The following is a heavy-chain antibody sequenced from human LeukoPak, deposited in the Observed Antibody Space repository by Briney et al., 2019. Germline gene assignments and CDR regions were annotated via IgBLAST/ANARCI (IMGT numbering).Heavy chain of an antibody. J-gene: IGHJ6*02. CDR1: GGSISSYY. CDR3: ARAGQWLVPGAGYYYYGMDV. CDR2: IYYSGST. Sequence: SETLSLTCTVSGGSISSYYWSWIRQPPGKGLEWIGYIYYSGSTNYNPSLKSRVTISVDTSKSQFSLKLSSVTAADTAVYYCARAGQWLVPGAGYYYYGMDVWGQGTTVTVSS. D-gene: IGHD6-19*01. V-gene: IGHV4-59*01.